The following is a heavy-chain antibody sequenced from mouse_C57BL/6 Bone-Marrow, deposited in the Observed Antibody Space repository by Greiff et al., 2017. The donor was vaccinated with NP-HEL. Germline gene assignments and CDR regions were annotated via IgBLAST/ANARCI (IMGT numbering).Heavy chain of an antibody. CDR3: ARDGGPFAY. Sequence: EVKLQESGPGLVKPSQSLSLTCSVTGYSITSGYYWNWIRQFPGNKLEWMGYISYDGSNNYNPSLKNRISITRDTSKNQFFLKLNSVTTEDTATYYCARDGGPFAYWGQGTLVTVSA. CDR2: ISYDGSN. V-gene: IGHV3-6*01. CDR1: GYSITSGYY. J-gene: IGHJ3*01. D-gene: IGHD1-1*02.